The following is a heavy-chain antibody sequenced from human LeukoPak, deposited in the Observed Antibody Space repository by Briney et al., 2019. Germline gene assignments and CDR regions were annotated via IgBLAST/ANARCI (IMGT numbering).Heavy chain of an antibody. CDR3: VGCDSSGYSGKYYQH. D-gene: IGHD3-22*01. J-gene: IGHJ1*01. CDR1: GFTFSTYW. CDR2: INSDGSTT. V-gene: IGHV3-74*01. Sequence: PGGSLRLSCAASGFTFSTYWMNWVRQAPGKGLVWVSRINSDGSTTSYADSVKGRFTISGDNAKNTLYLQMNSLRAEDTAVYYCVGCDSSGYSGKYYQHWGQGTLVTVSS.